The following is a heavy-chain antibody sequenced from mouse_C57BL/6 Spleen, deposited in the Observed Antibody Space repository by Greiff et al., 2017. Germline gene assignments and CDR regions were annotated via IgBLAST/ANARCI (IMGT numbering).Heavy chain of an antibody. CDR2: INPGSGGT. V-gene: IGHV1-54*01. Sequence: VQLQQSGAELVRPGTSVKVSCKASGYAFTNYLIEWVKQRPGQGLEWIGVINPGSGGTNYNEKFKGKATLTADKSSSTAYMQLSSLTSEDAAVYFCARSQLTGVFAYWGQGTLVTVSA. J-gene: IGHJ3*01. CDR3: ARSQLTGVFAY. D-gene: IGHD4-1*01. CDR1: GYAFTNYL.